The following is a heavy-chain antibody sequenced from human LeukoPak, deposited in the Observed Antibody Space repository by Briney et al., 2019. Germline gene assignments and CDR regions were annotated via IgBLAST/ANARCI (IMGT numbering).Heavy chain of an antibody. D-gene: IGHD2-2*01. CDR1: GFTFSSYG. Sequence: GGSLRLSCAASGFTFSSYGMHWVRQAPGKGLEWVAFIRYDGSSEYYADFVKGRFTISRDNAKNTLYLQMNSLRTEDTAVYYCAKDRTSYCSGTSCSPARFWGQGTLVTVSS. V-gene: IGHV3-30*02. CDR2: IRYDGSSE. J-gene: IGHJ4*02. CDR3: AKDRTSYCSGTSCSPARF.